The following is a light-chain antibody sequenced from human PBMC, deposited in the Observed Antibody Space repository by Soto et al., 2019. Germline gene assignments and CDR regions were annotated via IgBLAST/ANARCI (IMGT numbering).Light chain of an antibody. Sequence: EVVLTQSPGALSLSPGDRATLSCRASQTLSSTYLAWYQQKPGQAPRLLIYGASSRATGIPDRFSGSGSGTDFTLTISRLEPEDFAVYDCQQYGISPRTFGQGTKVEIK. CDR2: GAS. CDR1: QTLSSTY. V-gene: IGKV3-20*01. J-gene: IGKJ1*01. CDR3: QQYGISPRT.